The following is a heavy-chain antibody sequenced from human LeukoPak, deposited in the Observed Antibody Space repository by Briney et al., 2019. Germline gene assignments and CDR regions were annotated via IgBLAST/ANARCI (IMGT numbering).Heavy chain of an antibody. CDR2: IYYSGTT. V-gene: IGHV4-59*01. D-gene: IGHD2-15*01. J-gene: IGHJ6*02. Sequence: SETLSLTCTVSGGSISPYYWSWIRQPPGKGLEYIGYIYYSGTTDYNPSLKSRVTISVDTSKDQFSLKVTSVSAADTAVYYCARIMQTPWGMDVWGQGTTVTVSS. CDR1: GGSISPYY. CDR3: ARIMQTPWGMDV.